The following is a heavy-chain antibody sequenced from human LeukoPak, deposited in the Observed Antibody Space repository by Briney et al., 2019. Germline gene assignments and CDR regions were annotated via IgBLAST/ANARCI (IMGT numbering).Heavy chain of an antibody. CDR2: ISYDGSDK. CDR1: GFIFSDYG. CDR3: AKLKSPKYQLVPIDY. D-gene: IGHD2-2*01. J-gene: IGHJ4*02. Sequence: PGRSLRLSCAASGFIFSDYGIHWVRQAPGKGLEWVAVISYDGSDKYYVDSVKGRFTISRDNSNNTLFLRMNSLRAEDTAVYYCAKLKSPKYQLVPIDYWGQGTLVTVSS. V-gene: IGHV3-30*18.